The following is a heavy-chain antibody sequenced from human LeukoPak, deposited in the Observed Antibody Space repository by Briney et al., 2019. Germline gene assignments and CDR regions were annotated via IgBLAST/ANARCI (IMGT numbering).Heavy chain of an antibody. CDR1: GGTFSRYA. Sequence: SVKVSCKASGGTFSRYAISWVRQAPGQGLEWMGRIIPIFGTANYAQKFQGRVTITTDESTSTAYMELSSLRSEDTAVYYCARGSQLWFLFLNWRQGTLVTVSS. D-gene: IGHD5-18*01. CDR2: IIPIFGTA. CDR3: ARGSQLWFLFLN. V-gene: IGHV1-69*05. J-gene: IGHJ4*02.